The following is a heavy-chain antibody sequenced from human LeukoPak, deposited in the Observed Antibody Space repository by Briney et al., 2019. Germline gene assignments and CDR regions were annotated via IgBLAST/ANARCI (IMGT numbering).Heavy chain of an antibody. CDR1: GFTFSSYG. V-gene: IGHV3-30*02. CDR2: IRYEGSNQ. Sequence: GGSLRLSCAASGFTFSSYGMHLVRQTPGKGLEWVSFIRYEGSNQYYADSVKGRFTISRDNSKNTLYLQMNSLRPEDTAVYFCARGYGESHFDYWGQGTLVTVSS. D-gene: IGHD5-18*01. CDR3: ARGYGESHFDY. J-gene: IGHJ4*02.